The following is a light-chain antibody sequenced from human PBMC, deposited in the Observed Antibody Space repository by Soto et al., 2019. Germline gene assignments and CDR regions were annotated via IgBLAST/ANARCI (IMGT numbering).Light chain of an antibody. CDR2: EVT. J-gene: IGLJ3*02. CDR1: SSDVGGYDH. CDR3: AAWDDSLNGSWV. V-gene: IGLV2-14*01. Sequence: QSALTQPASVSGSPGQSITISCTGTSSDVGGYDHVSWYQQHPGKAPKLIIYEVTNRPSGVSNRFSGSKSGNTASLIISGLQAEDESDYYCAAWDDSLNGSWVFGGGTKLTVL.